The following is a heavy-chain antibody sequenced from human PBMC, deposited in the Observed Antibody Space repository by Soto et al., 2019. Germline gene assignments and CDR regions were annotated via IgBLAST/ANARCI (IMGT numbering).Heavy chain of an antibody. CDR1: GFTFSSYS. Sequence: PGGSLRLSCAASGFTFSSYSMNWVRQAPGKGLEWVSSISSSSSYIYYADSAKGRFTISRDNAKNSLYLQMNSLRAEDTAVYYCARVLRYFDWLLYNGMDVWGQGTTVTVSS. D-gene: IGHD3-9*01. CDR3: ARVLRYFDWLLYNGMDV. CDR2: ISSSSSYI. V-gene: IGHV3-21*01. J-gene: IGHJ6*02.